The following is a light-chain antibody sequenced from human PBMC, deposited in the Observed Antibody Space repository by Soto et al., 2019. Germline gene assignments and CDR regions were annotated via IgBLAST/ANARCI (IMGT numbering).Light chain of an antibody. Sequence: DIQMTQSPSYLSASVGDRVTITCQASQDISNYLNWYQQKPGKAPKLLIYDASNLETGVPSRFSGSRSGTDFTFTISSLQPEDIATYSWQLYDNFPFTFGPGTKVDIK. V-gene: IGKV1-33*01. CDR2: DAS. CDR1: QDISNY. J-gene: IGKJ3*01. CDR3: QLYDNFPFT.